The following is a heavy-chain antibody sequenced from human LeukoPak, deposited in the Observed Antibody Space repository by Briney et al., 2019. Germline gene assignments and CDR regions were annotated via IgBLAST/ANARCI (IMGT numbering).Heavy chain of an antibody. J-gene: IGHJ6*04. CDR1: GGSCKGYY. V-gene: IGHV4-34*01. D-gene: IGHD3-10*01. CDR3: SRGWRLWFGEYRRYDYGWDV. CDR2: INHSGST. Sequence: WDSQSLSGGVCGGSCKGYYWSWLRQPTEKGLEWLGEINHSGSTNYNPSLKSRVTISVDTSKNQFSLKLSSVTAADTAVYYCSRGWRLWFGEYRRYDYGWDVWGKGTTDTVSS.